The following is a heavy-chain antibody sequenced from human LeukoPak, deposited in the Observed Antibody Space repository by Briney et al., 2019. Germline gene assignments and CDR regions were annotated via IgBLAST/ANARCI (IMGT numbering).Heavy chain of an antibody. CDR3: AREGTYCSRTSCYDSFLDY. V-gene: IGHV4-4*07. CDR1: GDSIRSYC. Sequence: SETLSLTCSVSGDSIRSYCWSWIRQPAGKGLEWIGRIYTSGSTNYNPSLKTRVTMSVDTSKNQFSLRLSSVTAADTAVYYCAREGTYCSRTSCYDSFLDYWGQGTLVTVSS. CDR2: IYTSGST. J-gene: IGHJ4*02. D-gene: IGHD2-2*01.